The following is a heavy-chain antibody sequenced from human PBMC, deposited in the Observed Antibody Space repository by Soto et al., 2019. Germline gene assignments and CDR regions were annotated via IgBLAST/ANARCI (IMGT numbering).Heavy chain of an antibody. J-gene: IGHJ4*02. CDR3: ARPGGIAATGTLYYFDS. Sequence: GGSLRLSCAASGFTFSSYTMNWVRQAPGKGQEWVSYISSRTNTIYYADSVQGRFTISRDDSKNTVYLQMNSLRTEDSDVFYCARPGGIAATGTLYYFDSWGQGTLVTVSS. CDR2: ISSRTNTI. V-gene: IGHV3-48*01. CDR1: GFTFSSYT. D-gene: IGHD6-13*01.